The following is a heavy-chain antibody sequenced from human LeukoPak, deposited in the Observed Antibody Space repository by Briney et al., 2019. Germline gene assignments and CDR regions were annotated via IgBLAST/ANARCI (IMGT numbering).Heavy chain of an antibody. CDR3: ARGVWVPGSIGFDN. CDR2: IYSGGST. J-gene: IGHJ4*02. Sequence: GGSLRHSCAASGISVSSNYMYWVRQAPEKGLEWVSIIYSGGSTYYADSVKGRFTISRDNSKNTVYLQLNSLRVEDTAVYYCARGVWVPGSIGFDNWGQGTLVTVSS. D-gene: IGHD2-2*01. CDR1: GISVSSNY. V-gene: IGHV3-53*01.